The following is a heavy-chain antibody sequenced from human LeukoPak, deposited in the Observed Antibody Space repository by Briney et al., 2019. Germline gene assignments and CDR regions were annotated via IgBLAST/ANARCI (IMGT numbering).Heavy chain of an antibody. CDR1: GFTFSDYY. Sequence: PGGSLRLSCAASGFTFSDYYMTWIRQAPGQGPEWISYISSSGGTIFYADSVKGRFTISRDNAKNSVYLQMNSLRAEDTAVYYCATGPSGYFFNYWGHGTQITVSS. CDR3: ATGPSGYFFNY. CDR2: ISSSGGTI. V-gene: IGHV3-11*04. J-gene: IGHJ4*01. D-gene: IGHD2-8*02.